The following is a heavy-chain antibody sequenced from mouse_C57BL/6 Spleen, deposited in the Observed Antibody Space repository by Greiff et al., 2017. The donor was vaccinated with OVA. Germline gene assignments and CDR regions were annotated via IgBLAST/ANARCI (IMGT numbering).Heavy chain of an antibody. CDR1: GFTFSDYY. CDR3: ARLYDYDGWFAY. D-gene: IGHD2-4*01. V-gene: IGHV5-12*01. J-gene: IGHJ3*01. CDR2: ISNGGGST. Sequence: EVQLVESGGGLVQPGGSLKLSCAASGFTFSDYYMYWVRQTPEKRLEWVAYISNGGGSTYYPDTVKGRFTISRDNAKNTLYLQMSRLKSEDTAMYYCARLYDYDGWFAYWGQGTLVTVSA.